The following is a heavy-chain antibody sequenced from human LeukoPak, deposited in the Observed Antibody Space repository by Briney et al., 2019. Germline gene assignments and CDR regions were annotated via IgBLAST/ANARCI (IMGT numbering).Heavy chain of an antibody. CDR2: IYSGGST. V-gene: IGHV3-53*01. Sequence: QPGGSLRLSCAASGFTVSSNHMSWVRQAPGKGLECVSVIYSGGSTYYADSVKGRFTISRDNSKNTLYLQMISLRVEDTAVYYCASLYGSGSYHFDYWGQGTLVTVSS. J-gene: IGHJ4*02. CDR1: GFTVSSNH. D-gene: IGHD3-10*01. CDR3: ASLYGSGSYHFDY.